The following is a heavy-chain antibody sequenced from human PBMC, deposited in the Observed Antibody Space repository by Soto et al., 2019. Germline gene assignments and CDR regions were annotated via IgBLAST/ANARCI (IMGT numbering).Heavy chain of an antibody. CDR1: GYTFTSYA. CDR2: INAGNGNT. CDR3: ARDEDSTETIAGYNWFDP. D-gene: IGHD6-13*01. Sequence: ASVKVSCKASGYTFTSYAMHWVRQAPGQRLEWMGWINAGNGNTKYSQKFQGRVTITRDTSASTAYMELSSLRSEDTAVYYCARDEDSTETIAGYNWFDPWGEGTLVTVSS. V-gene: IGHV1-3*01. J-gene: IGHJ5*02.